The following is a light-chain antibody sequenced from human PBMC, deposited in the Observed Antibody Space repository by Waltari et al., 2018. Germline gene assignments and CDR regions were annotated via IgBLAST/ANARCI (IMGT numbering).Light chain of an antibody. Sequence: EIVLTQSPCTLSLSLGVTATVSCRASQSVSRALAWYQQKPGQAPRLLIYGASTRATGIPDRFSGSGSGTDFSLTISRLEPDDFAVYYCQHYLRLPVTFGQGTTVEI. V-gene: IGKV3-20*01. CDR2: GAS. CDR1: QSVSRA. CDR3: QHYLRLPVT. J-gene: IGKJ1*01.